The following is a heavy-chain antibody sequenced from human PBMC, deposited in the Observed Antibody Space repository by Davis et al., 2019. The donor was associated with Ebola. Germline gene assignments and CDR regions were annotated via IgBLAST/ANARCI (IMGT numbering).Heavy chain of an antibody. CDR1: GGTFSSYA. Sequence: SVKVSCKASGGTFSSYAISWVRQAPGQGLEWMGGIIPISKKATYAQKFQGRVTITADKSTSTVYIELSSLRSEDTAVYYCANKAGLGGSYVYYYMDVWGKGTTVTVSS. CDR2: IIPISKKA. D-gene: IGHD6-13*01. CDR3: ANKAGLGGSYVYYYMDV. V-gene: IGHV1-69*06. J-gene: IGHJ6*03.